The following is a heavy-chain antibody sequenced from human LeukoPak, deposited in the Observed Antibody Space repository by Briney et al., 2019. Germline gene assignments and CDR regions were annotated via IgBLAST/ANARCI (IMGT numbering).Heavy chain of an antibody. CDR2: ISYDGSNK. Sequence: PGGSLRLSCAASGFTFSSYAMHWVREAPGKGLEWVAVISYDGSNKYYADSVKGRFTISRDNSKNTLYLQMNSLRAEDTAVYYCARDSHGFDYWGQGTLVTVSS. CDR3: ARDSHGFDY. CDR1: GFTFSSYA. J-gene: IGHJ4*02. V-gene: IGHV3-30-3*01.